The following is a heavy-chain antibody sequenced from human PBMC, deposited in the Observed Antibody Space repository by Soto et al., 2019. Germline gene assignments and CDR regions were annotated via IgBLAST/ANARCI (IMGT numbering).Heavy chain of an antibody. CDR2: ISAYNGNT. D-gene: IGHD6-19*01. J-gene: IGHJ4*02. V-gene: IGHV1-18*01. CDR3: ARPQGYSSGWYGY. CDR1: GYTFTSYG. Sequence: QVQLVQSGAEVKKPGASVKVSCKASGYTFTSYGISWVRQAPGQGLEWMGWISAYNGNTNYAQKPHGRATMTADTSTSTADMELRSLRSDDTAMYYCARPQGYSSGWYGYWGQGTLVTVSS.